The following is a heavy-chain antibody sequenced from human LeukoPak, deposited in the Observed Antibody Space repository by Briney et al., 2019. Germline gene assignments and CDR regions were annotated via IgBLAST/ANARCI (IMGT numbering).Heavy chain of an antibody. D-gene: IGHD4-23*01. CDR2: ISTDGTNT. CDR1: GFTFSTFW. V-gene: IGHV3-74*01. J-gene: IGHJ3*02. Sequence: PGGSLRLSCAAPGFTFSTFWMHWVRQAPGKGRVWVSRISTDGTNTDYSDSVKGRFTISRDNTKTTLYLQMNSLRAEDTAVYYCARVSNGGSSAGAFDIWGQGTMVTVS. CDR3: ARVSNGGSSAGAFDI.